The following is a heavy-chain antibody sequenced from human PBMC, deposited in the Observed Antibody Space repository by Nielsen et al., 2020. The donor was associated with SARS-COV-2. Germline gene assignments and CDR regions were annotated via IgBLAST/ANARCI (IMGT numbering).Heavy chain of an antibody. CDR2: INGDSGGI. J-gene: IGHJ1*01. Sequence: ASVKVSCKASGYTFTSYAMHWVRQTPGQGLEWMGRINGDSGGINYAQKFEGRVTMTRDRSISTVYLALSRLTSDDTAVYFCARTYYDFWTGYPSEFFHHWGQGTLITVSS. D-gene: IGHD3/OR15-3a*01. CDR1: GYTFTSYA. CDR3: ARTYYDFWTGYPSEFFHH. V-gene: IGHV1-2*06.